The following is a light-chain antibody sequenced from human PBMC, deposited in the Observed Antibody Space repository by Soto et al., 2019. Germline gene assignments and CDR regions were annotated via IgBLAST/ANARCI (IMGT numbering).Light chain of an antibody. CDR3: QKYNSAPQT. J-gene: IGKJ1*01. CDR2: AAS. V-gene: IGKV1-27*01. CDR1: QGISNY. Sequence: DIQMTQSPSSLSASVGDRVTTTCRASQGISNYLAWYQQKPGKVPKLLIYAASTLQSGVPSRFSGSGSGTDFTLTISSLQPEDVATYYCQKYNSAPQTFGQGTKVDI.